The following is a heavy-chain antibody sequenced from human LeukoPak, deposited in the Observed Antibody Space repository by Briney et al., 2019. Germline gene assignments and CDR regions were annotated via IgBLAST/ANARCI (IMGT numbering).Heavy chain of an antibody. CDR1: GGSISSSNW. V-gene: IGHV4-4*02. Sequence: PSGTLSLTCAVSGGSISSSNWWSWVRQPPGKGLEWIGEIYHSGSTNYNPSLKSRVTISVDKSKNQFSLKLSSVTAADTAVYYCARSYYDSSGYYSYYYYYYMDVWGKGTTVTVSS. CDR2: IYHSGST. D-gene: IGHD3-22*01. J-gene: IGHJ6*03. CDR3: ARSYYDSSGYYSYYYYYYMDV.